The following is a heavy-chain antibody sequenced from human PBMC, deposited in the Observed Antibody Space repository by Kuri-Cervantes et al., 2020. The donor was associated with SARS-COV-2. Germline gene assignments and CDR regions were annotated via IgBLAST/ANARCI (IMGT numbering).Heavy chain of an antibody. CDR1: GGSFSGYY. CDR2: INHSGST. D-gene: IGHD3-3*01. J-gene: IGHJ6*02. V-gene: IGHV4-34*01. CDR3: ARRLWSGYSVPLQGSGEPYGMDV. Sequence: GSLRLSCAVYGGSFSGYYWTWIRQPPGKGLEWIGEINHSGSTNYNPSLKSRVTISVDTSKNQISLKLSSVTAADTAVYYCARRLWSGYSVPLQGSGEPYGMDVWGQGTTVTVSS.